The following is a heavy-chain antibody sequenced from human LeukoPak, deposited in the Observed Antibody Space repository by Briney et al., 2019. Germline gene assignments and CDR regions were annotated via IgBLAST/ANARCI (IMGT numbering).Heavy chain of an antibody. J-gene: IGHJ4*02. CDR1: RYTFTSYD. CDR3: ARVGYYYDSSGYYYSY. V-gene: IGHV1-8*01. Sequence: ASVKVSCKASRYTFTSYDINWVRQATGQGLEWLGWMNPNSGNTGYAQKFQGRVTMTRNTSISTAYMELSSLRSEDTAVYYCARVGYYYDSSGYYYSYWGQGTLVTVSS. D-gene: IGHD3-22*01. CDR2: MNPNSGNT.